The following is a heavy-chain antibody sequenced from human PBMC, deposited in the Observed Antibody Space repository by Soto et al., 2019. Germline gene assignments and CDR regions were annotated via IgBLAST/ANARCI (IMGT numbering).Heavy chain of an antibody. Sequence: GGSLRLSCAASGFGFSRYSMNWVRQAPGKGLEWVSCISSSSAYIQYADSVKGRFTISRDNAKNSLYLQMNSLRAEDTAVYYCARVLLPYDSSGYPYCGKGTLVTVSS. D-gene: IGHD3-22*01. V-gene: IGHV3-21*01. CDR2: ISSSSAYI. J-gene: IGHJ4*02. CDR3: ARVLLPYDSSGYPY. CDR1: GFGFSRYS.